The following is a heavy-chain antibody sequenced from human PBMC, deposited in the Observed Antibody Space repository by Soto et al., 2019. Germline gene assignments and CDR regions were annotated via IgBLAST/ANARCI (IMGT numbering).Heavy chain of an antibody. CDR2: IEGVGTGT. CDR1: GFTFTNYW. J-gene: IGHJ4*02. V-gene: IGHV3-74*01. CDR3: TTEFEY. Sequence: EVQLVQSGGGSGQPGGSLRLSFAAYGFTFTNYWMHWVRRVPGKVRVWVSRIEGVGTGTSYSDSVRGRFTISRDNAEKTLYLQRNSLRAEDTAVYYCTTEFEYGGQGTLVTVSS.